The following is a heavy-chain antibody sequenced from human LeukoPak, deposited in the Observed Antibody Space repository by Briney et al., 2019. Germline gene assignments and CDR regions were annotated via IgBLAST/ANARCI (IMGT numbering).Heavy chain of an antibody. CDR1: GFTFSSYS. CDR2: ISSSSTTI. CDR3: AREAYDSSGYPFDY. J-gene: IGHJ4*02. V-gene: IGHV3-48*01. Sequence: VQPGGSLRLSCAASGFTFSSYSMMWVRQAPGKGLEWVSYISSSSTTIHYADSVKGRFTISRDNAKNSVYLQMNSLRAEGTAVYYCAREAYDSSGYPFDYWGQGTLVTVSS. D-gene: IGHD3-22*01.